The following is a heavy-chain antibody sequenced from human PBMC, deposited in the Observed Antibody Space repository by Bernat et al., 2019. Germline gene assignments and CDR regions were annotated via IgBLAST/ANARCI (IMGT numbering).Heavy chain of an antibody. CDR2: IKQDVSEK. Sequence: EVQLVESGGGLVQPGGSLRLSCAASGFTFSSYWMSWVRQAPGKGLEWVANIKQDVSEKYYVDSVKGRFTISRDNAKNSLYLQMNSLRAEDTAVYYCARAGSSSGWWVGHGPDYWGQGTLVTVSS. V-gene: IGHV3-7*04. J-gene: IGHJ4*02. CDR3: ARAGSSSGWWVGHGPDY. D-gene: IGHD6-19*01. CDR1: GFTFSSYW.